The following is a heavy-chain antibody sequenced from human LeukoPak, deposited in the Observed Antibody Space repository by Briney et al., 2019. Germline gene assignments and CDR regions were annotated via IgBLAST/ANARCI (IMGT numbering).Heavy chain of an antibody. D-gene: IGHD6-19*01. Sequence: PGGSLRLSCAAPGFTFSSYGMSWVRQAPGKGLEWVSAISGSGGSTYYADSVKGRFTISRDNSKNTLYLQMNSLRAEDTAVYYCASRSGWRYFDYWGQGTLVTVSS. V-gene: IGHV3-23*01. CDR2: ISGSGGST. J-gene: IGHJ4*02. CDR3: ASRSGWRYFDY. CDR1: GFTFSSYG.